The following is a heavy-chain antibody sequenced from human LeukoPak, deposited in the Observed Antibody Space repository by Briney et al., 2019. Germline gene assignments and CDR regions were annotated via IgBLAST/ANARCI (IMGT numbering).Heavy chain of an antibody. J-gene: IGHJ4*02. CDR3: ARHRPGGSGYCDY. CDR2: IDYTGST. D-gene: IGHD3-22*01. Sequence: SEPLSLTCTVSGGSISNDFWSWLRQPPGKGLEWSGYIDYTGSTNYNPSLKSRVTISVDTSKNQLSLKLSSGTAADTAVYYCARHRPGGSGYCDYWGQGILVTVSS. V-gene: IGHV4-59*08. CDR1: GGSISNDF.